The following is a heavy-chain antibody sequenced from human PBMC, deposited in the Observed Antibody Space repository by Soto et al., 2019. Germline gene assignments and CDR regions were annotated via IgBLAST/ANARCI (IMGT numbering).Heavy chain of an antibody. CDR1: GGSVNIGTYS. Sequence: PSETLSLTCTVPGGSVNIGTYSWCWLRQPPGKGLEWIGFIHYSGSTNYNPSLKSRVTMPIDTSKNQFSLKLSSVTAADTAVYYCASSYLGNYYVDYWGRGTLVTVSS. D-gene: IGHD1-7*01. V-gene: IGHV4-61*01. CDR2: IHYSGST. J-gene: IGHJ4*02. CDR3: ASSYLGNYYVDY.